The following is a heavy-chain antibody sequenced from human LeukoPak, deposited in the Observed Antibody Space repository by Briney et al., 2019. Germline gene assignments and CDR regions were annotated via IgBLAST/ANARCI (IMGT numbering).Heavy chain of an antibody. CDR2: ISSSSRYI. Sequence: GGSLRLSCAASGFTFSSYSMNWVRQAPGKGLEWVPSISSSSRYIYYADSVKGRFTISRDNAKNSLYLQMNSLRAEDTAVYYCARERGYSGYDKGGFDYWGQGTLVTVSS. V-gene: IGHV3-21*01. CDR3: ARERGYSGYDKGGFDY. D-gene: IGHD5-12*01. CDR1: GFTFSSYS. J-gene: IGHJ4*02.